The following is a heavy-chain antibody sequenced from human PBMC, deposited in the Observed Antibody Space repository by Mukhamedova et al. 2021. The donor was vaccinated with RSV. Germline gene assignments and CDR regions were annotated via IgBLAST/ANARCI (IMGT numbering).Heavy chain of an antibody. CDR3: LRDLNWAFAY. V-gene: IGHV3-48*02. CDR2: ITRDSGIR. J-gene: IGHJ4*02. CDR1: GFTFSDFS. D-gene: IGHD7-27*01. Sequence: GFTFSDFSMNWVRQAPGKGLEWVSYITRDSGIRSYADSVKGRFSISRDNAKNSLSLEMNSLRDEDTAVYYCLRDLNWAFAYWGQG.